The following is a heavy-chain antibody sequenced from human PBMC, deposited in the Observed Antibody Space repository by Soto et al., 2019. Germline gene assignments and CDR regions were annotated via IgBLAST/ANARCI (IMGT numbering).Heavy chain of an antibody. CDR2: ISYSGTT. CDR1: GDSISSNNNY. J-gene: IGHJ5*02. Sequence: QVQLQESGPGLVKPSQTLSLTCTVSGDSISSNNNYWSWIRPPPGEGLEWIGFISYSGTTSYSPSLKSRVAISLDTSKNQFSLSLSSVTAADTAVYYCARGRGYSYGLDPWGQGTLVTVSS. D-gene: IGHD5-18*01. V-gene: IGHV4-30-4*01. CDR3: ARGRGYSYGLDP.